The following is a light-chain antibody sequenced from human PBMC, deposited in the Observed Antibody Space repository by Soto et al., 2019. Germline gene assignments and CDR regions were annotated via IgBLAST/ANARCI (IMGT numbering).Light chain of an antibody. CDR2: GAS. J-gene: IGKJ1*01. CDR3: QQYNNYWT. CDR1: QSVNTN. V-gene: IGKV3-15*01. Sequence: EIVMTQSPATLSVSPGERATLSCRASQSVNTNLAWYQQKPGQAPRLLIYGASTRDTGIPARFSGSGSGTEFTLTISSLQSEDFAVYYCQQYNNYWTFGQGTKVEIK.